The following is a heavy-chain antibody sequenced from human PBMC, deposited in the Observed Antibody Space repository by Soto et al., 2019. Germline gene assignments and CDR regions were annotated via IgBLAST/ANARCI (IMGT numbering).Heavy chain of an antibody. V-gene: IGHV3-30-3*01. Sequence: PGGSLRLSCAASGFTFGSYAMHWVRQAPGKGLEWVAVISYDGSNKYYADSVKGRFTISRDNSKNTLYLQMNSLRAEDTAVYYCARDLLEAAAGIYYYYYGMDVWGQGTTVTVSS. D-gene: IGHD6-13*01. CDR1: GFTFGSYA. CDR2: ISYDGSNK. CDR3: ARDLLEAAAGIYYYYYGMDV. J-gene: IGHJ6*02.